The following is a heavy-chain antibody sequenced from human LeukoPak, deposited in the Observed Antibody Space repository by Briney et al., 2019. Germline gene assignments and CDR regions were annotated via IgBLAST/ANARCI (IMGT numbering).Heavy chain of an antibody. CDR3: ARGSRGINQYCSSTTCPIFDN. V-gene: IGHV6-1*01. CDR2: TYYGSKWYN. CDR1: GDSVSSNSAA. J-gene: IGHJ4*02. D-gene: IGHD2-2*01. Sequence: SQTLSLTCAISGDSVSSNSAAWNWIRQSPSRGLEWLGRTYYGSKWYNDYAVSVRSRITINPDTSKNHFSLHLNSVTPEDTAVYYCARGSRGINQYCSSTTCPIFDNWGQGTLVTVSS.